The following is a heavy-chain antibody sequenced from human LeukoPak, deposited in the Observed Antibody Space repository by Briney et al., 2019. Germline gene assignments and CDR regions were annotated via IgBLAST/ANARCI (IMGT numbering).Heavy chain of an antibody. D-gene: IGHD2-15*01. V-gene: IGHV1-69*06. J-gene: IGHJ6*03. CDR1: GGTFSTYV. CDR3: AINQAGYCGGGSCYRHEFYYMDV. CDR2: IIPVFGTA. Sequence: ASVKVSCKASGGTFSTYVISWVRQAPGQGLEWMGGIIPVFGTANYAEKFQDRVTITADKSTSTAYMELGSLRSEDTAMYYCAINQAGYCGGGSCYRHEFYYMDVWGKGTSVTVSS.